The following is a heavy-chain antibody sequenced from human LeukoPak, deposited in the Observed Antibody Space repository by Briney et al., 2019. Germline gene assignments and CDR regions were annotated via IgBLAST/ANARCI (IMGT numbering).Heavy chain of an antibody. Sequence: PGGSLRLSCAASGFTFSSYAMSWVRQAPGKGLEWVSAISGSGGSTYYADSGKGRFTISRGNSKNTLFLQLNSLRAEDTAVFYCGKDPRPSSWGQGTLVTVSS. CDR2: ISGSGGST. CDR3: GKDPRPSS. V-gene: IGHV3-23*01. J-gene: IGHJ4*02. CDR1: GFTFSSYA.